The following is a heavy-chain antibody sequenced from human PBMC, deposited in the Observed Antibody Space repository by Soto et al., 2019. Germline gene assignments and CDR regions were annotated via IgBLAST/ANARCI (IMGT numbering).Heavy chain of an antibody. Sequence: PSETLSLTCAVSGGFITSSTSWSWARQPPGKGLEWIGEIYHSGSTNYNPSLKSRVTISVDKSKNQFSLKLSSVTAADTAVYYCARDLQCYYDSSGCKEGWFDPWGQGTLVTVSS. CDR2: IYHSGST. V-gene: IGHV4-4*02. D-gene: IGHD3-22*01. CDR1: GGFITSSTS. J-gene: IGHJ5*02. CDR3: ARDLQCYYDSSGCKEGWFDP.